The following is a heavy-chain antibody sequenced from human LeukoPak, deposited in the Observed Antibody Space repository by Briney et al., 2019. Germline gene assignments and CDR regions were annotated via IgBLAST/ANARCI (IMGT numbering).Heavy chain of an antibody. D-gene: IGHD3-10*01. J-gene: IGHJ3*02. CDR2: FNGYKSNR. Sequence: GASVKVSCKASGYTFTSYGFSWVRQPPAQGLEGVGRFNGYKSNRNDAQKLQGRVTMSTDTSTSTAYMELRRLRSDDTAVYYCARDLIMYGSESYFDDTFDIWGQGTKVTVSS. CDR3: ARDLIMYGSESYFDDTFDI. CDR1: GYTFTSYG. V-gene: IGHV1-18*01.